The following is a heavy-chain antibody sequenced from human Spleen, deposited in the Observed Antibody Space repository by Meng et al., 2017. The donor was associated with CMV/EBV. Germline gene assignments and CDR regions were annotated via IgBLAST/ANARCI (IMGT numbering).Heavy chain of an antibody. CDR2: INPYSGGT. V-gene: IGHV1-2*02. J-gene: IGHJ5*02. CDR3: AREADSSSSVWFDP. CDR1: GYTFTGYN. Sequence: ASGYTFTGYNMHWVRRAPGQGLEWMGCINPYSGGTNYVQKFQGRVTMTSDMSISTVYLDLTRLRSDDTAVYYCAREADSSSSVWFDPWGQGTLVTVSS. D-gene: IGHD6-6*01.